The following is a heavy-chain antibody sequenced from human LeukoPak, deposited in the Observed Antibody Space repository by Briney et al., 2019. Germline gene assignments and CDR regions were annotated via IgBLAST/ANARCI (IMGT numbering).Heavy chain of an antibody. V-gene: IGHV1-2*02. CDR3: ARGGSGNYYSPMNR. CDR2: INPNSGGT. D-gene: IGHD3-10*01. CDR1: GYTFTGYY. Sequence: ASVKVSCKASGYTFTGYYMHWVRQAPGQGLEWMGWINPNSGGTNYAQKFQGRVTMTRDTSISTAYMELSRLRSDDTAVYYCARGGSGNYYSPMNRWGQGNLVTVSS. J-gene: IGHJ4*02.